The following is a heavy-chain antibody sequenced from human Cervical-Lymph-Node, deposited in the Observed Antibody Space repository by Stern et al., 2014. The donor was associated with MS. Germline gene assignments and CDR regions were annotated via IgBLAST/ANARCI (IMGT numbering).Heavy chain of an antibody. D-gene: IGHD3-3*01. CDR3: ARSHDFRSGYSPLRPDH. CDR1: GFTFSSYG. CDR2: LWYDGSHK. V-gene: IGHV3-33*01. Sequence: VHLVESGGGVVQPGGSLRLSCAASGFTFSSYGMQWVRQAPGKGLEWAALLWYDGSHKYDGDSVKGRFTISRDNSENMLYLHMNSLRAEDSAVYYCARSHDFRSGYSPLRPDHWGQGTQVTVSS. J-gene: IGHJ4*02.